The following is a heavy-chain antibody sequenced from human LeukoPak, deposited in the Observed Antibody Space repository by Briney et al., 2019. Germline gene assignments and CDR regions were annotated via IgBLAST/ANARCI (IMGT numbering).Heavy chain of an antibody. J-gene: IGHJ4*02. CDR1: GYTFTSYY. Sequence: ASVKVSCKASGYTFTSYYMHWVRQAPGQGLEWMGIINPSGGSTSYAQRFQGRVTTTRDTSTSTVYMELSSLRSEDTAVYYCARGHPYYDSSGLMDYWGQGTLVTVSS. CDR2: INPSGGST. D-gene: IGHD3-22*01. CDR3: ARGHPYYDSSGLMDY. V-gene: IGHV1-46*01.